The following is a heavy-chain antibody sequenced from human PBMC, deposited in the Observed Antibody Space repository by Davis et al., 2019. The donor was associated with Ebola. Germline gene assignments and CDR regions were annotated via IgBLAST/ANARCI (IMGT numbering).Heavy chain of an antibody. J-gene: IGHJ5*02. Sequence: GESLKISCAASGFTFTSYAMHWVRQAPGQRLEWMGWINAGNGNTKYSQKFQGRVTITRDTSASTAYMELSSLRSEDTAVYYCARDFSYGGNPNWFDPWGQGTLVTVSS. D-gene: IGHD4-23*01. CDR2: INAGNGNT. V-gene: IGHV1-3*01. CDR1: GFTFTSYA. CDR3: ARDFSYGGNPNWFDP.